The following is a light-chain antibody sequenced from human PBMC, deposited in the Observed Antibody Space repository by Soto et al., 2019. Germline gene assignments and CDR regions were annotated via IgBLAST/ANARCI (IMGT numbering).Light chain of an antibody. J-gene: IGKJ1*01. CDR3: QQRYNSPQT. CDR2: AAS. CDR1: QTIMTS. V-gene: IGKV1-39*01. Sequence: DIHMSQSPSSLSASVGHEFNITCGARQTIMTSLNWYQLKPGKPPRLLIYAASSLQSGVPSRFSGSGSGTDVTLTISSLQPEDFATDSCQQRYNSPQTFGQGTKVDIK.